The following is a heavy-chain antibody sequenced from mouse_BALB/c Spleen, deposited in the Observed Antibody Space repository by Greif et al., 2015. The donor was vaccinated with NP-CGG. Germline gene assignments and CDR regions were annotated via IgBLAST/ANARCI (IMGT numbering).Heavy chain of an antibody. D-gene: IGHD2-3*01. CDR1: GFAFSSYD. Sequence: EVMLVESGGGLVKPGGSLKLSCAASGFAFSSYDMSWVRQTPEERLEWVAYISSGGGSTYYPDTVKGRFTISRDNAKNTLYLQMSSLKSEDTAMYYCARYDGYYYYAMDYWGQGTSVTVSS. J-gene: IGHJ4*01. CDR2: ISSGGGST. CDR3: ARYDGYYYYAMDY. V-gene: IGHV5-12-1*01.